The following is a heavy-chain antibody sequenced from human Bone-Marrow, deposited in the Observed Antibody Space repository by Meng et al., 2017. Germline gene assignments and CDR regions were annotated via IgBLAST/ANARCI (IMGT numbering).Heavy chain of an antibody. V-gene: IGHV1-18*01. D-gene: IGHD3-22*01. Sequence: ASVKVSCKASGYTFTSYGISWVRQAPGQGLEWMGWISAYNGNTNYAQKLQGRVTMTTDTSTSTAYMELRSLRSDDTAVYYCARSPWDSSGYYYLDFGYWGQGTLVTVSS. CDR1: GYTFTSYG. J-gene: IGHJ4*02. CDR3: ARSPWDSSGYYYLDFGY. CDR2: ISAYNGNT.